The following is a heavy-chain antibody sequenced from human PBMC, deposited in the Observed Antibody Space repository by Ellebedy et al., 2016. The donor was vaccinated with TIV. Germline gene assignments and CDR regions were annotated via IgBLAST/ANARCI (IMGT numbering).Heavy chain of an antibody. CDR2: GHHSASA. D-gene: IGHD6-25*01. CDR1: GGSFSGFY. CDR3: ARGLVAAKF. Sequence: SQTLSLTCAVYGGSFSGFYWSWVRQPPGKGQEWIGEGHHSASAIYNPSLKSRVTISLDTSKNQFSLKLSSVTAADTAVYYCARGLVAAKFWGQGTLVTVSS. J-gene: IGHJ4*02. V-gene: IGHV4-34*01.